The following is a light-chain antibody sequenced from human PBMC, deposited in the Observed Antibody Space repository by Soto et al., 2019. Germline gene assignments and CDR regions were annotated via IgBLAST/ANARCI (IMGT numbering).Light chain of an antibody. Sequence: EIVLTQSPATLSLSPGERATLSCRASQSVGSFLAWYQQKPGQAPRLLIYDASSRATGIPARFSGSGSGTDFTLTISSLEPADFAVYYCHQRSNWPLTFGGGTRVEIK. CDR1: QSVGSF. J-gene: IGKJ4*01. V-gene: IGKV3-11*01. CDR2: DAS. CDR3: HQRSNWPLT.